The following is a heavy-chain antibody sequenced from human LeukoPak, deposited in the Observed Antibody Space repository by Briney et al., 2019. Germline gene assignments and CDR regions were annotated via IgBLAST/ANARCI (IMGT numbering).Heavy chain of an antibody. CDR1: GFTFSNYW. V-gene: IGHV3-74*01. Sequence: GGSLTLSCAASGFTFSNYWMHWVRHSPGKGLVWVSRVKSDGTITSYADSVKGRFTISRDNAKNTLYLQMNSLRVEDTAVYYCVRVMPVAGSVSWGQGTLSPSPQ. CDR3: VRVMPVAGSVS. CDR2: VKSDGTIT. J-gene: IGHJ5*02. D-gene: IGHD6-19*01.